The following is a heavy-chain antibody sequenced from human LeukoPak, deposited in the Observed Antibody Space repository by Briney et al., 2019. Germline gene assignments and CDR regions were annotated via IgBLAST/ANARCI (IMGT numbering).Heavy chain of an antibody. J-gene: IGHJ4*02. V-gene: IGHV1-69*13. Sequence: GASVKVSCKASGYTFTSYGISWVRQAPGQGLEWMGGIIPIFGTANYAQKFQGRVTITADESTSTAYMELSSLRSEDTAVYYCARDVTPYGGNPFDYWGQGTLVTVSS. CDR1: GYTFTSYG. CDR3: ARDVTPYGGNPFDY. CDR2: IIPIFGTA. D-gene: IGHD4-23*01.